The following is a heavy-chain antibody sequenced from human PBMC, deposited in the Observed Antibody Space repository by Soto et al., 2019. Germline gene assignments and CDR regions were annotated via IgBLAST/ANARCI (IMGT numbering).Heavy chain of an antibody. CDR2: IYYSGST. J-gene: IGHJ5*02. CDR1: GGSISSGDYY. V-gene: IGHV4-30-4*01. CDR3: ARSYCSSNSCFVGWFDP. Sequence: KTSETLSLTCTVSGGSISSGDYYWSWIRQPPGKGLEWIGYIYYSGSTYYNPSLKSRVTISVDTSKNQFSLKLSSVTAADTAVYYCARSYCSSNSCFVGWFDPWGQGTLVTVSS. D-gene: IGHD2-2*01.